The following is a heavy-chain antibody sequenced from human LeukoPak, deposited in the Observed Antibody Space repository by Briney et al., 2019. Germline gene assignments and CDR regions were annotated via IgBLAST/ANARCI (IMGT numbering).Heavy chain of an antibody. Sequence: GGSLRLSCAASGFTFSSYSMNWVRQAPGKGLERVSAISGNGYSTYYAGSVKGRFTMSRDNSMNTLYLQMNSLRAEDTAIYYCAKTSGYSYGYSAYWGQGTLVTVSS. J-gene: IGHJ4*02. D-gene: IGHD5-18*01. CDR2: ISGNGYST. CDR3: AKTSGYSYGYSAY. CDR1: GFTFSSYS. V-gene: IGHV3-23*01.